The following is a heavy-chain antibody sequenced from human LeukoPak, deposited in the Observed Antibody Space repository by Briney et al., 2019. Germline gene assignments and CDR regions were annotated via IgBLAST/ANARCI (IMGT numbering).Heavy chain of an antibody. CDR3: ARNYGSGSYYGYY. CDR2: INPNNGDT. CDR1: GYTFTKYY. Sequence: ASVKVSCKASGYTFTKYYMHWVRQAPGQGLEWMGWINPNNGDTSFAQKFQGRVTMTRDTSIRTAYMELSWLRSDDTAIYYCARNYGSGSYYGYYWGQGTLVTVSS. J-gene: IGHJ4*02. D-gene: IGHD3-10*01. V-gene: IGHV1-2*02.